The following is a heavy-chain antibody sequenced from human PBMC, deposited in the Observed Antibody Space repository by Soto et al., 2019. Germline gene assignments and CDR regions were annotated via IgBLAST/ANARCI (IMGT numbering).Heavy chain of an antibody. V-gene: IGHV1-69*12. CDR2: IIRIFGTP. CDR3: ARHGSNDYYYYGMAV. Sequence: QVQLVQSGAEVKKPGSSVKVSCKASGGTFSSYAINWVRQAPGQGLEWMGGIIRIFGTPDYAQRFQGRVTITADASTSTAYMELSSLRSEATAVYYCARHGSNDYYYYGMAVWGHGTTVTVSS. D-gene: IGHD3-10*01. J-gene: IGHJ6*02. CDR1: GGTFSSYA.